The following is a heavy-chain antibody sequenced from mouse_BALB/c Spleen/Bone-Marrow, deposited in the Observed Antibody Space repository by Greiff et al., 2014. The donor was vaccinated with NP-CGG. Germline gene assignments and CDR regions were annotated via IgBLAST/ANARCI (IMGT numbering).Heavy chain of an antibody. V-gene: IGHV1S127*01. CDR3: AGPSDGNPFAY. CDR1: GYSFTSHW. D-gene: IGHD2-1*01. CDR2: IDPSDSET. Sequence: QVQLQQSVPQLVRPGASVKISCKASGYSFTSHWMHWVKKRPGQGLEWIGMIDPSDSETRLNQKFKDKATLTVDKSSSTAYMQLRSPTSDDSAVYYYAGPSDGNPFAYWGQVTLFPVSA. J-gene: IGHJ3*01.